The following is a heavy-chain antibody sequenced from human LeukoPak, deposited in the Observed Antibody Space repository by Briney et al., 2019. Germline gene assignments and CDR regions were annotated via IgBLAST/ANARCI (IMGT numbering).Heavy chain of an antibody. V-gene: IGHV1-46*01. CDR3: ARRMAVAGTTLGFDY. J-gene: IGHJ4*02. Sequence: GASVKVSCKASGYTFTSYYMHWVRQAPGQGLEWMGIINLSGGSTSYAQKFQGRVTMTRDTSTSTVYMELSSLRSEDTAVYYCARRMAVAGTTLGFDYWGQGTLVTVSS. CDR1: GYTFTSYY. D-gene: IGHD6-19*01. CDR2: INLSGGST.